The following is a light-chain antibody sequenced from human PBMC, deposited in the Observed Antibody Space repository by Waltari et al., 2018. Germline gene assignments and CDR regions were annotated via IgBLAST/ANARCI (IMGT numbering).Light chain of an antibody. J-gene: IGKJ3*01. V-gene: IGKV4-1*01. Sequence: DIVMTQSPDSLAVSLGERATINCNSSQSVLYSSNNKNDLAWYQQKPGQPPKLLIYWASTRESGVPDRFSGSGSGTDFTLTISSLQAEDVAVYYCQQYYSTPLTFGPGTKVDIK. CDR1: QSVLYSSNNKND. CDR3: QQYYSTPLT. CDR2: WAS.